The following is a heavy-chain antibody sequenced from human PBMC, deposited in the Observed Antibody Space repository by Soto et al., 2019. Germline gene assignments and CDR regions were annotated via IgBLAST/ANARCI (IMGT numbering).Heavy chain of an antibody. CDR3: ARDVGYSSSWTHYYYYYGMDV. CDR1: GYTFTSYG. CDR2: ISAYNGNT. V-gene: IGHV1-18*04. D-gene: IGHD6-13*01. Sequence: GASVKVSCKASGYTFTSYGISWVRQAPGQGLEWMGWISAYNGNTNYAQKLQGRVTMTTDTSTSTAYMELRSLRSDDTAMYYCARDVGYSSSWTHYYYYYGMDVWGQGTTVTVSS. J-gene: IGHJ6*01.